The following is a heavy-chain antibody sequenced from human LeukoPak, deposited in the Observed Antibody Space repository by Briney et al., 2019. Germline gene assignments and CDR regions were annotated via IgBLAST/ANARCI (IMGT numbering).Heavy chain of an antibody. CDR1: GGSISSSNW. CDR2: IYHSGST. J-gene: IGHJ5*02. D-gene: IGHD6-19*01. CDR3: AREGQWLAKGMGNWFDP. V-gene: IGHV4-4*02. Sequence: SETLSLTCAVSGGSISSSNWWSWVRQPPGKGLEWIGEIYHSGSTNYNPSLKSRVTISVDKSKNQFSLKLSSVTAADTAVYYCAREGQWLAKGMGNWFDPWGQGTLVTVSS.